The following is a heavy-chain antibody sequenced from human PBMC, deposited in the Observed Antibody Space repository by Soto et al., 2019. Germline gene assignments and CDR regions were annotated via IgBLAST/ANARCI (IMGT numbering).Heavy chain of an antibody. CDR3: ARDRRIVVVPAAIDYYYYGMDV. D-gene: IGHD2-2*02. CDR1: EFTVSSNY. J-gene: IGHJ6*02. CDR2: IYSGGST. V-gene: IGHV3-66*01. Sequence: PGGSLRLSCAASEFTVSSNYMSWVRQAPGKGLEWVSVIYSGGSTYYADSVKGRFTISRDNSKNTLYLQMNGLRAEDTAVYYCARDRRIVVVPAAIDYYYYGMDVWGQGTTVTVSS.